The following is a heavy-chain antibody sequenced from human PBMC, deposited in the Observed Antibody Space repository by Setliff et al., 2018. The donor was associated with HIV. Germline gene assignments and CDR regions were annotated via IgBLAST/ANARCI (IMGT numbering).Heavy chain of an antibody. J-gene: IGHJ3*02. CDR1: GGSISTYY. Sequence: PSETLSLTCTVSGGSISTYYWSWIRQPPGKGLEWIGYIYTSGSTNYNPALKSRVTISVDTSRNQFSLNLSSVTAADTAVYYCARFPLLHKNAFDIWGQGTMVTVSS. V-gene: IGHV4-4*09. CDR3: ARFPLLHKNAFDI. D-gene: IGHD2-15*01. CDR2: IYTSGST.